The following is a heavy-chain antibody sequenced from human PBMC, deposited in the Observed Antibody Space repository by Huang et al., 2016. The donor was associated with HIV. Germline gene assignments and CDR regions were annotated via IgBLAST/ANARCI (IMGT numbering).Heavy chain of an antibody. D-gene: IGHD2-21*01. CDR2: FAPEHGET. CDR3: AAGYDTYYDI. V-gene: IGHV1-24*01. J-gene: IGHJ3*02. Sequence: QVQLVQSGAEVKKPGASVKGSCKVSGYTLTELSIHWVRQAPGKGLEWMGGFAPEHGETIYAQNVQGRVTMTEDTSTDTAYMELHSLRPEDTAVYYCAAGYDTYYDIWGQGTMVIASS. CDR1: GYTLTELS.